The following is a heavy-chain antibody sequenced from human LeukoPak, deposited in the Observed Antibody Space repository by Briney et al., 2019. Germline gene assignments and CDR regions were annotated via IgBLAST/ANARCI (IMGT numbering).Heavy chain of an antibody. CDR3: ARGGGSRDGLTTSFDY. Sequence: GGSLRLSCAASGFTFGSYSMDWVRQAPTKGLEWASSIYSSGRYIYYADSVKGRFTISRDNAKNSLYLQMNSLRAEDTAVYYCARGGGSRDGLTTSFDYWGQGTVVTVSS. V-gene: IGHV3-21*01. J-gene: IGHJ4*02. CDR2: IYSSGRYI. D-gene: IGHD5-24*01. CDR1: GFTFGSYS.